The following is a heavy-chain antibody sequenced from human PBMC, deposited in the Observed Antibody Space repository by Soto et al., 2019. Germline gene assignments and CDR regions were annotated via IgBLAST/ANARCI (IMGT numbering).Heavy chain of an antibody. CDR1: GFTFGTYA. D-gene: IGHD1-1*01. CDR3: ARVTPGNNLYYFSGMDV. V-gene: IGHV3-30-3*01. CDR2: ISYEGSNT. Sequence: GGSLRLSCVASGFTFGTYAIHWVRQAPGKGLQWVALISYEGSNTYYADSVKGRFTVSRDNSKSTLYLQMNSLRPEDTGVYYCARVTPGNNLYYFSGMDVWGQGTSVTISS. J-gene: IGHJ6*02.